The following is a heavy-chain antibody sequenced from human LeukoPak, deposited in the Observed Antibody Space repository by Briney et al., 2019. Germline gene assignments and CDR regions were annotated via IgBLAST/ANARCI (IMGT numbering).Heavy chain of an antibody. J-gene: IGHJ6*02. CDR2: ISDSGGST. Sequence: GGSLRLSCSASGFPFSSYAMHWVRQAPGKGLEYVSAISDSGGSTYYADPEKGRITNSRDNSKNTLYLQMSSLRAEDTAVYFCVRGYSFGPYGMDVWGQGTTVTVSS. CDR1: GFPFSSYA. D-gene: IGHD2-15*01. V-gene: IGHV3-64D*09. CDR3: VRGYSFGPYGMDV.